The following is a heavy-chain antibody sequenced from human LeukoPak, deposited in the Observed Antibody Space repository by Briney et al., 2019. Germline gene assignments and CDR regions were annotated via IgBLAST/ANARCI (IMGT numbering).Heavy chain of an antibody. D-gene: IGHD3-22*01. V-gene: IGHV4-59*01. CDR1: GGSISSYY. J-gene: IGHJ4*02. CDR3: ARYYYTTGSLDY. CDR2: IYYTGST. Sequence: PSETLSLTCTVSGGSISSYYWNWIRQPPGKGLEWIGYIYYTGSTNCNPSLKSRLILSVDTSKNQFSLRLNSVTAADTAVYFCARYYYTTGSLDYWGQGTLVTVSS.